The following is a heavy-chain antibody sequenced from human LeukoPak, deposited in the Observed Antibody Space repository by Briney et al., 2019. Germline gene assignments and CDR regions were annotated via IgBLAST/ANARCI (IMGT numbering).Heavy chain of an antibody. V-gene: IGHV1-69*04. CDR3: ARDYDGDYSFDY. D-gene: IGHD4-17*01. CDR1: GGTFSSYA. CDR2: IIPILGIA. J-gene: IGHJ4*02. Sequence: SVKVSCKASGGTFSSYAISWVRQAPGQGLEWMGRIIPILGIANYSQKFQGRVTITADKSTSTAYMELSSLRSEDTAVYYCARDYDGDYSFDYWGQGTLVTVSS.